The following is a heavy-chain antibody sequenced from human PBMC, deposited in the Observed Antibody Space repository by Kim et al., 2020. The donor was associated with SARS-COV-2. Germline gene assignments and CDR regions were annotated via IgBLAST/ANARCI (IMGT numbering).Heavy chain of an antibody. CDR3: ARVRGGPDEFDY. V-gene: IGHV1-18*01. J-gene: IGHJ4*02. Sequence: NQAQKIQGRVTTPTDTSTSTAYMELRGLGSDDTAVYYCARVRGGPDEFDYWGQGTLVTVSS. D-gene: IGHD3-16*01.